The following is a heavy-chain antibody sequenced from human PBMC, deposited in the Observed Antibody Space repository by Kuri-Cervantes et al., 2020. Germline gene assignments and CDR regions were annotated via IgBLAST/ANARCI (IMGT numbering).Heavy chain of an antibody. Sequence: GGSLRLSCAASGFTFSSYAMHWVRQAPGKGLEWVAVISYDGSNKYYADSVKGRFTISRDNSKNTLYLQMNSLRTEDTAVYYCARDRGGNGDYQDYWGQGNLVTVSS. CDR1: GFTFSSYA. CDR3: ARDRGGNGDYQDY. V-gene: IGHV3-30-3*01. CDR2: ISYDGSNK. J-gene: IGHJ4*02. D-gene: IGHD4-17*01.